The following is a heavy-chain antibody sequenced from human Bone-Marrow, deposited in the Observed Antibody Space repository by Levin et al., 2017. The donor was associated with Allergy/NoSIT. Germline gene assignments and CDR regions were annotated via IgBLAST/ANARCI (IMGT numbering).Heavy chain of an antibody. CDR1: GDSISSSGYF. J-gene: IGHJ4*02. CDR3: ARGRRRADYQFDY. CDR2: IHNSGTT. D-gene: IGHD4/OR15-4a*01. Sequence: ASETLSLTCIVSGDSISSSGYFWTWIRQHPGKGLEWLGYIHNSGTTYYNPSLKSRVAISRDMSKNQFSMSLRSVTAADTAVYFCARGRRRADYQFDYWGQGTLVTVSS. V-gene: IGHV4-31*03.